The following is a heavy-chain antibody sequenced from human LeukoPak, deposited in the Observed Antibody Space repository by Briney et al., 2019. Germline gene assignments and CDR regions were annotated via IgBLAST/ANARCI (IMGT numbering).Heavy chain of an antibody. CDR3: ARDSDRYCSGGSCYGTGY. CDR2: IGNSGDRT. CDR1: GFTFSSYA. J-gene: IGHJ4*02. Sequence: GGSLRLSCAASGFTFSSYAMSWVRQAPGKGPEWVSGIGNSGDRTFYADSVRGRFTISRDNSKNTLYLQMNSLRAEDTAVYYCARDSDRYCSGGSCYGTGYWGQGTLVTVSS. V-gene: IGHV3-23*01. D-gene: IGHD2-15*01.